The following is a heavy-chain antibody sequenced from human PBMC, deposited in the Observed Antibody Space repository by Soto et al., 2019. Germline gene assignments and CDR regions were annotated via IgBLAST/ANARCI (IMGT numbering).Heavy chain of an antibody. D-gene: IGHD6-6*01. CDR3: ARHRARKWFDP. CDR1: GGSISSSSYY. CDR2: IYYIGST. J-gene: IGHJ5*02. Sequence: SETLSLTCIVSGGSISSSSYYWGWIRQPPGKGLEWIGSIYYIGSTYYNPYLKSRVTISVDTSKNQFSLELSSVTAADTAVFYCARHRARKWFDPLGQGTLVTVCS. V-gene: IGHV4-39*01.